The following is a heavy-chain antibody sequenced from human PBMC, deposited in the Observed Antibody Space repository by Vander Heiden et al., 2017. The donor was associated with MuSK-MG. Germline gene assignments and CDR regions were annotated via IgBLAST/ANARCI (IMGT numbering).Heavy chain of an antibody. CDR2: INPNSGGT. CDR3: AKAYDTSGYYWGDS. Sequence: QVQLVQSGAGVKKPGASVKVSCKASGYNFADYYMHWVRQAPGQGLEWMGWINPNSGGTNYAQKFQGRVTLTRDTSTSTAYMDLSRLSADDTAVYYCAKAYDTSGYYWGDSWGKGTMVTVSS. J-gene: IGHJ3*02. D-gene: IGHD3-22*01. V-gene: IGHV1-2*02. CDR1: GYNFADYY.